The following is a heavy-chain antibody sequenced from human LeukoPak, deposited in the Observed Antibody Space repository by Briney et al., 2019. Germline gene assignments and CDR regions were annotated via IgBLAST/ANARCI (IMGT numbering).Heavy chain of an antibody. CDR2: IYTSGST. J-gene: IGHJ4*02. Sequence: PSETLSLTCAVYGGSFSGYYWSWIRQPAGRGLEWIGRIYTSGSTNYNPSLKSRVTMSVDTSKNQFSLKLSSVTAADMAVYYCAGGPPFSSSWYFLEYWGQGTLVTVSS. V-gene: IGHV4-59*10. D-gene: IGHD6-13*01. CDR1: GGSFSGYY. CDR3: AGGPPFSSSWYFLEY.